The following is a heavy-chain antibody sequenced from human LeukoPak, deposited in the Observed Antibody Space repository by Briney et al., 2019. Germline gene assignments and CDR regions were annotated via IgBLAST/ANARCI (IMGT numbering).Heavy chain of an antibody. CDR3: ARDPHDYGDYSYFDY. CDR1: GFTFSSYG. Sequence: GRSLRHSCAAPGFTFSSYGMHWVRQAPGKGLEWVAVIWYDGSNKYYADSVKGRFTISRDNSKNTLFLQMNSLRAEDTAVYYCARDPHDYGDYSYFDYWGQGTLVTVSS. V-gene: IGHV3-33*01. D-gene: IGHD4-17*01. J-gene: IGHJ4*02. CDR2: IWYDGSNK.